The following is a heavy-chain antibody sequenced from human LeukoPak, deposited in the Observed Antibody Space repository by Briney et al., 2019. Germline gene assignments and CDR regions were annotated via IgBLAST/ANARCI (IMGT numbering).Heavy chain of an antibody. D-gene: IGHD4-23*01. J-gene: IGHJ3*02. V-gene: IGHV3-7*01. Sequence: GGSLRLSCAASGFTFSSYWMSWVRQAPGKGLEWVANIKQDGSEKYYVDSVKGRFTISRDNAKNSLYLQMNSLRAEDTAVYYCARPLDYGGNSAAFGIWGQGTMVTVSS. CDR3: ARPLDYGGNSAAFGI. CDR2: IKQDGSEK. CDR1: GFTFSSYW.